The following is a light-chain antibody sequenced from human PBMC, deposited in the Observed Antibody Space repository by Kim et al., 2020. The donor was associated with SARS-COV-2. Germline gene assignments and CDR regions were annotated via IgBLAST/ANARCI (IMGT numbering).Light chain of an antibody. Sequence: SSELTQDPAVSVALGQTVRITCQGDSLRSYYASWYQQKPGQAPVLVIYGKNNRPSGIPDRFSGFSSGNTASLTITGAKAEDEADYYCNSRDSSGNNVVFG. CDR3: NSRDSSGNNVV. CDR1: SLRSYY. V-gene: IGLV3-19*01. J-gene: IGLJ2*01. CDR2: GKN.